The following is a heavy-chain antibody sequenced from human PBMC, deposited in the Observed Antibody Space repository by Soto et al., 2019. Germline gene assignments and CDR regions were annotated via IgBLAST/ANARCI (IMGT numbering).Heavy chain of an antibody. CDR1: GFSLTTSGVG. V-gene: IGHV2-5*01. Sequence: KESGPTLVKPTQTLTLTCSFSGFSLTTSGVGVGWIRQPPGKALEWLALIYWTDDKRYSPFLKNRLTITKDTSKNQVVLTMTNMDPVDTATYYCAHLSDAETVTGTGLDSWGQGALVTVSS. CDR2: IYWTDDK. CDR3: AHLSDAETVTGTGLDS. J-gene: IGHJ4*02. D-gene: IGHD6-19*01.